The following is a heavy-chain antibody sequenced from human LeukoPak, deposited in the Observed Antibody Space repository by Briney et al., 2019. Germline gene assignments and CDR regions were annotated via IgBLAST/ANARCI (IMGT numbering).Heavy chain of an antibody. D-gene: IGHD1-26*01. CDR3: ARGKQSSI. J-gene: IGHJ3*02. CDR2: INHSGST. V-gene: IGHV4-34*01. Sequence: PSETLSLTCAVYGGSFSGYYWSWIRQPPGKGLEWIGEINHSGSTNYNPSLKSRVTISVDTSKNQFSLKLSSVTAADTAVYYCARGKQSSIWGQGTMVTVSS. CDR1: GGSFSGYY.